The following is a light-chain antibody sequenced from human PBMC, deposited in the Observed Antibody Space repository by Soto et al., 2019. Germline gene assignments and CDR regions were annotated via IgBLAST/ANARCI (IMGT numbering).Light chain of an antibody. CDR1: SSDVGSYNR. CDR2: EVR. V-gene: IGLV2-18*02. Sequence: QSALTQPPSVSGSPGQSVTISCTGTSSDVGSYNRVSWYQQPPGTAPKLMIYEVRNRPSGVPDRFSGSKSGNTASLTISGFQAEDEADYYCSSYTSSSTLVFGGGTKVTVL. J-gene: IGLJ2*01. CDR3: SSYTSSSTLV.